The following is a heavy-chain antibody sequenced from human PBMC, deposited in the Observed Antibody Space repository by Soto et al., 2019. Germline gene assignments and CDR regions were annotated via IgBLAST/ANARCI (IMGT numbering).Heavy chain of an antibody. V-gene: IGHV3-21*01. J-gene: IGHJ4*02. CDR1: GFTFSSYS. D-gene: IGHD2-15*01. CDR2: ISSSSSYI. CDR3: AREDRGKSCYFGN. Sequence: PGGSLRLSCAASGFTFSSYSMNWVRQAPGKGLEWVSSISSSSSYIYYADSVKGRFTISRDNAKNSLYLQMNSLRAEDTAVYYCAREDRGKSCYFGNWGQGTLVTVSS.